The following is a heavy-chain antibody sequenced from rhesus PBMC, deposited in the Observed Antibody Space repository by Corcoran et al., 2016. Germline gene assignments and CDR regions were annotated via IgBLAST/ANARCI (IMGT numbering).Heavy chain of an antibody. D-gene: IGHD5-30*01. Sequence: EVQLVESGGGLVQPGGSLRLSCAASGFTFSSYGMSWVRQAPGKGLVWVSAFNSGGGSTYYADSVKGRFTISRDNSKNTLSLQMNSLRAEDTAVYYCAKDPGYSGYWGQGVLVTVSS. V-gene: IGHV3S5*01. J-gene: IGHJ4*01. CDR1: GFTFSSYG. CDR3: AKDPGYSGY. CDR2: FNSGGGST.